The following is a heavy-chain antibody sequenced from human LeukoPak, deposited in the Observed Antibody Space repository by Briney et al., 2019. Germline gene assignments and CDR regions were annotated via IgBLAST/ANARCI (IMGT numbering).Heavy chain of an antibody. CDR3: ARQVSVVVVVAATVWFDP. CDR2: IYYSGST. Sequence: SETLSLTCTVSGGSISSSSYYWGWIRQPPGKGLEWIGSIYYSGSTYYNPSLKSRVTISVDTSKNQFSLKLSSVTAADTAVYYCARQVSVVVVVAATVWFDPWGQGTLVTVSS. D-gene: IGHD2-15*01. J-gene: IGHJ5*02. V-gene: IGHV4-39*01. CDR1: GGSISSSSYY.